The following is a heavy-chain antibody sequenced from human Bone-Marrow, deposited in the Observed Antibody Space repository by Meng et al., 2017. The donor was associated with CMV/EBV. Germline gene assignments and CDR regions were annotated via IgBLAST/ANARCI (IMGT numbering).Heavy chain of an antibody. CDR2: ISGSGGST. Sequence: GESLKISCAASGFTFSSYAMSWVRQAPGKGLEWVSAISGSGGSTYYADSVKGRFTISRDNSNNTLYLQMNSLRAEDTAEYYCAKENYDFWSGYYQNYFDYWGQGTLVTVSS. D-gene: IGHD3-3*01. CDR3: AKENYDFWSGYYQNYFDY. J-gene: IGHJ4*02. CDR1: GFTFSSYA. V-gene: IGHV3-23*01.